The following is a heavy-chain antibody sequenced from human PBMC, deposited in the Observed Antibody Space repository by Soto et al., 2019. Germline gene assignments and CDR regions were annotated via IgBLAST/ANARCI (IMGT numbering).Heavy chain of an antibody. CDR1: GGSFSGYY. Sequence: ETLSLTCAVYGGSFSGYYWSWIRQPPGKGLEWIGEINHSGSTNYNPSLKSRVTISVDTSKNQFSLKLSSVTAADTAVYYCARGGRSYDFWSGYPFYNYYYYGMDVWGQGTTVTVSS. V-gene: IGHV4-34*01. CDR2: INHSGST. J-gene: IGHJ6*02. D-gene: IGHD3-3*01. CDR3: ARGGRSYDFWSGYPFYNYYYYGMDV.